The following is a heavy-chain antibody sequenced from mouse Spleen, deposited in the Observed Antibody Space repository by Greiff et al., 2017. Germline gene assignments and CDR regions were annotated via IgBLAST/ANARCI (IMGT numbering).Heavy chain of an antibody. D-gene: IGHD2-3*01. Sequence: EVKLVESEGGLVQPGSSMKLSCTASGFTFSDYYMAWVRQVPEKGLEWVANINYDGSSTYYLDSLKSRFIISRDNAKNILYLQMSSLKSEDTATYYCARGGDGYLFDYWGQGTTLTVSS. J-gene: IGHJ2*01. CDR1: GFTFSDYY. CDR2: INYDGSST. V-gene: IGHV5-16*01. CDR3: ARGGDGYLFDY.